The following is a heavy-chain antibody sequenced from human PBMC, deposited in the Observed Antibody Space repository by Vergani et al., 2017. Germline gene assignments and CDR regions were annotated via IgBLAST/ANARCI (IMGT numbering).Heavy chain of an antibody. J-gene: IGHJ4*02. CDR2: VSFRGDT. D-gene: IGHD3-10*01. CDR3: ARSRIYYGAGSPDY. Sequence: QVQLQESGPGLVKPSETLSLTCTVSGGSISSYYWSWIRQPPGKELEWIGYVSFRGDTLYDPSVKGRMTISLNTSSNQFSLYLTSVTAADTAVYYCARSRIYYGAGSPDYWGQGTLVTVSS. V-gene: IGHV4-59*01. CDR1: GGSISSYY.